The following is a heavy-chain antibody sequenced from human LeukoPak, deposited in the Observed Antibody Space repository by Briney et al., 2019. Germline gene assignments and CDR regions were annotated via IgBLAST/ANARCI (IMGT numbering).Heavy chain of an antibody. CDR1: GFTFSSNG. CDR2: ISYDEYNK. D-gene: IGHD6-19*01. J-gene: IGHJ4*02. Sequence: PGRSLRLSCAASGFTFSSNGMHWVRQAPGKGLEWVAVISYDEYNKYYADSVKGRFTISRDNSKNTLYLQMNSLRAEDTAVYYCAKDPYSSGRYYFDYWGQGTLVTVSS. V-gene: IGHV3-30*18. CDR3: AKDPYSSGRYYFDY.